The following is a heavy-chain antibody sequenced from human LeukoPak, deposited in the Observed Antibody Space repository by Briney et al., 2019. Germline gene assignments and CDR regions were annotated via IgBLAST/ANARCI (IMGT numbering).Heavy chain of an antibody. CDR3: AREGYSSSGLGGFDY. Sequence: GGSLRLSCAASGFTFRTYAMNWVRQAPGKGLEWVSSMSSSRSYISHADSVKGRFTISRDNAKNSLYLQMNSLRAEDTAVYYCAREGYSSSGLGGFDYWGQGTLVTVSS. V-gene: IGHV3-21*01. CDR2: MSSSRSYI. J-gene: IGHJ4*02. CDR1: GFTFRTYA. D-gene: IGHD6-13*01.